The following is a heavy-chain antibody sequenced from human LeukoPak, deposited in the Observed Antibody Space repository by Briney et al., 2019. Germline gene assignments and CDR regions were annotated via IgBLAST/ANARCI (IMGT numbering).Heavy chain of an antibody. CDR2: ISWNSGRI. D-gene: IGHD5-18*01. J-gene: IGHJ4*02. CDR1: GFTFDDYA. CDR3: AKQSPYSYGSNFDY. Sequence: GGSLRLSCAASGFTFDDYAMHWVRQAPGKGLEWVSGISWNSGRIGYADSVKGRFTISRDNSKNTLYLQMNSLRAEDTAVYYCAKQSPYSYGSNFDYWGQGTLVTVSS. V-gene: IGHV3-9*01.